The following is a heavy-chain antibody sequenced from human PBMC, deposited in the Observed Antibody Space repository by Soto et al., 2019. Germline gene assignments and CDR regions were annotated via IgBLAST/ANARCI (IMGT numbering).Heavy chain of an antibody. D-gene: IGHD3-3*01. V-gene: IGHV1-69*13. J-gene: IGHJ6*02. CDR1: GGTFSSYA. Sequence: VASVKVSCKASGGTFSSYAISWVRQAPGQGLEWMGGIIPIFGTANYAQKFQGRVTITADESTSTAYMELSSLRSEDTAVYYCARGTLFGVVYYYYGMDVWGQGTTVTVSS. CDR2: IIPIFGTA. CDR3: ARGTLFGVVYYYYGMDV.